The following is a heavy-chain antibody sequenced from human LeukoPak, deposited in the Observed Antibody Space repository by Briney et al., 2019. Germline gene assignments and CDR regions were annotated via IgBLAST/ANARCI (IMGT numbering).Heavy chain of an antibody. V-gene: IGHV4-34*01. CDR1: GGSFSGYY. CDR3: ARGGGKGDY. CDR2: INHSGST. Sequence: PSETLSLNCAVYGGSFSGYYWSWIRQPPGKGLEWIGEINHSGSTNYNPSLKSRVTISVDTSKNQFSLKLSSVTAADTAVYYCARGGGKGDYWGQGTLVTVSS. J-gene: IGHJ4*02.